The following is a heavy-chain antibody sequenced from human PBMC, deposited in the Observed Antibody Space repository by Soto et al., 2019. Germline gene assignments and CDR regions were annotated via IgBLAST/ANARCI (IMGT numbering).Heavy chain of an antibody. Sequence: GGSLRLSCAASGFTFSSYSMNWVRQAPGKGLXXXXXFSSSSSTIYYADSVKGRFTISRDNAKNSLYLQMNSLRDEDTAVYYCARDRKGDYYDSSGYYSWIEYFQHWGQGTLVTVSS. CDR3: ARDRKGDYYDSSGYYSWIEYFQH. CDR1: GFTFSSYS. J-gene: IGHJ1*01. CDR2: FSSSSSTI. D-gene: IGHD3-22*01. V-gene: IGHV3-48*02.